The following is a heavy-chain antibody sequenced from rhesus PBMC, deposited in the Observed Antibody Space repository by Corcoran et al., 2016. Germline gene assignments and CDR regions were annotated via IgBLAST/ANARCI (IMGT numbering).Heavy chain of an antibody. Sequence: QVQLQESGPGLVKPSETLSLTCAVSGGSIRSNYWSWIRQAPGKGLEWIGRIYSSGGSTDSTPSLKSRVTISTDTSKNQFSLKLSSVTAADTAVYYCARETPTGVIDYWGQGVLVTVSS. V-gene: IGHV4-160*01. CDR3: ARETPTGVIDY. J-gene: IGHJ4*01. D-gene: IGHD3-34*01. CDR1: GGSIRSNY. CDR2: IYSSGGST.